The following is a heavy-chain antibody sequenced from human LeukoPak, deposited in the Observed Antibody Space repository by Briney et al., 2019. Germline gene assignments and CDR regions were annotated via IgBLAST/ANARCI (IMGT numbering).Heavy chain of an antibody. D-gene: IGHD5-24*01. V-gene: IGHV3-74*01. J-gene: IGHJ4*02. CDR1: GFTFSSYW. CDR3: ARGDGYNFFDY. CDR2: INNDGSTT. Sequence: PGGSLRLSCAVSGFTFSSYWMHWVRQAPGKGLVWVSRINNDGSTTAYADSVKGRFTISRDNSENTLYLQMKSLRAEDTAVYYCARGDGYNFFDYWGQGTLVTVSS.